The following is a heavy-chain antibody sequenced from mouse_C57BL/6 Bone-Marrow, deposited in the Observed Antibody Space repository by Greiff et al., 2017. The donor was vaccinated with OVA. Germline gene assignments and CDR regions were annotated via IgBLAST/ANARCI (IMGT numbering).Heavy chain of an antibody. CDR1: GYTFTSYW. V-gene: IGHV1-55*01. CDR3: ARWGKKNWDRAWFAY. D-gene: IGHD4-1*01. CDR2: IYPGSGST. Sequence: VQLQESGAELVKPGASVKMSCKASGYTFTSYWITWVKQRPGQGLEWIGDIYPGSGSTNYNEKFKSKATLTVDTSSSTAYMQLSSLTSEDSAVYYCARWGKKNWDRAWFAYWGQGTLVTVSA. J-gene: IGHJ3*01.